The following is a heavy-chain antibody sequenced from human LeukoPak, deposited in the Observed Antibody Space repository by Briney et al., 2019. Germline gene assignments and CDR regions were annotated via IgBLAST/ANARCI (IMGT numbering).Heavy chain of an antibody. CDR3: AGKMDSSGYYYETGGFDP. CDR1: GGSISSGGYY. J-gene: IGHJ5*02. V-gene: IGHV4-31*03. CDR2: IYYSGST. D-gene: IGHD3-22*01. Sequence: PSETLSLTCTVSGGSISSGGYYWSWIRQHPGKGLEWIGYIYYSGSTYYNPSLESRLTISVDTSKNQFSLKLSSVTAADTAVYYCAGKMDSSGYYYETGGFDPWGQGTLVTVSS.